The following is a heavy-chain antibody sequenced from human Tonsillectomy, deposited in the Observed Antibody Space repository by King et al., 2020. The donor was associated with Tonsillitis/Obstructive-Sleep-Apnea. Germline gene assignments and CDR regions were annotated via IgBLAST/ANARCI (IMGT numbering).Heavy chain of an antibody. J-gene: IGHJ4*02. D-gene: IGHD2-2*01. CDR2: IYYSGST. CDR3: ARLTWGIVVVPAAFDY. CDR1: GGSISSSSYY. Sequence: QLQLQESGPGLVKPSETQSLTCTVSGGSISSSSYYWGWIRQPPGKGLEWIGSIYYSGSTYYNPSLKSRVTISVDTSKNQFSLKLSSVTAADTAVYYCARLTWGIVVVPAAFDYWGQGTLVTVSS. V-gene: IGHV4-39*01.